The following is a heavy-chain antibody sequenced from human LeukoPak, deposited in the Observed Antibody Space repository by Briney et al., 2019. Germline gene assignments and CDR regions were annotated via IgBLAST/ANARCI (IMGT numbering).Heavy chain of an antibody. CDR3: AKEGRYGDFSTYYYYYYMDV. CDR1: GFTFSRYG. Sequence: GGSLRLSCAASGFTFSRYGMHWVRQAPGTGLEWVAFIRDEGDDKYYADSAKGRFTISRDIFKNTVYLQMNSLRAEDTAVYYCAKEGRYGDFSTYYYYYYMDVWGKGTTVTVSS. CDR2: IRDEGDDK. V-gene: IGHV3-30*02. D-gene: IGHD4-17*01. J-gene: IGHJ6*03.